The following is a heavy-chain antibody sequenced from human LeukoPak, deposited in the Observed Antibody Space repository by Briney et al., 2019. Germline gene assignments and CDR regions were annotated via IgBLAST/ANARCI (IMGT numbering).Heavy chain of an antibody. CDR1: GYTFTGYY. CDR3: ATQATSGWHFS. CDR2: INPNSGGT. J-gene: IGHJ5*02. D-gene: IGHD6-19*01. Sequence: ASVRVSCKASGYTFTGYYMHWVRQAPGQGPEWMGWINPNSGGTNYAQKFQGRVTMTRDTSLSTVYMELSRLRSDDTAVYYCATQATSGWHFSWGQGTLVTVSS. V-gene: IGHV1-2*02.